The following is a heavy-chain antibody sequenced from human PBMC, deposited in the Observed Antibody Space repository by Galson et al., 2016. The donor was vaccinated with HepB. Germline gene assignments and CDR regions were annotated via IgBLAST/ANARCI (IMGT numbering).Heavy chain of an antibody. CDR3: AKDHIAFCDYPEYYFDF. D-gene: IGHD4-17*01. CDR1: GFTFGIYA. CDR2: ISGSGGST. V-gene: IGHV3-23*01. J-gene: IGHJ4*02. Sequence: LRLSCAASGFTFGIYAMNWVRQAPGKGLEWVSGISGSGGSTYYADSVKGRFTISRDNSKNTLYLQMNSLRAEDTAVYYCAKDHIAFCDYPEYYFDFWGQGPLVTVSS.